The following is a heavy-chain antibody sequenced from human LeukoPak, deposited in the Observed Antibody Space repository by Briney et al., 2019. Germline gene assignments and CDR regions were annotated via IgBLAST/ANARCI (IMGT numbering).Heavy chain of an antibody. Sequence: SETLSFTCTVSGGFISSYFWSWIRQPPGKGLEWVGYIYTSGSTNYNPSLKSRVTISVDTSKNQFSLKLSSVTAADTAVYYCARSREDSSGSDYYHYYMDVWGKGTTVTVSS. D-gene: IGHD3-22*01. CDR2: IYTSGST. V-gene: IGHV4-4*09. CDR1: GGFISSYF. J-gene: IGHJ6*03. CDR3: ARSREDSSGSDYYHYYMDV.